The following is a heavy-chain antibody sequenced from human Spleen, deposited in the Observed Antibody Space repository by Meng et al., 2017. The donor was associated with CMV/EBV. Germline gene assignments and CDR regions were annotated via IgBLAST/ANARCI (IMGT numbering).Heavy chain of an antibody. CDR2: FDPQSAKT. Sequence: ASVKVSCKVSGYTLSDLSMHWVRQAPGKGPEWLGGFDPQSAKTVYAQKFQGRLTMTEDTSTDTAYMELRSLRSGDTAVYYCARGAPLTNRHYYYGMDVWGQGTTVTVSS. V-gene: IGHV1-24*01. CDR3: ARGAPLTNRHYYYGMDV. CDR1: GYTLSDLS. J-gene: IGHJ6*02. D-gene: IGHD1-14*01.